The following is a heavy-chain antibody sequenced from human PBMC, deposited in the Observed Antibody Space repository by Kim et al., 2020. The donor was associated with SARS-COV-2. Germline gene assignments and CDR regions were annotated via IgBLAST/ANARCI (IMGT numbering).Heavy chain of an antibody. CDR2: ISSSSSYI. J-gene: IGHJ6*02. V-gene: IGHV3-21*01. D-gene: IGHD3-10*01. CDR3: AREMTRSGTYYYYGMDV. CDR1: GFTFSSYS. Sequence: GGSLRLSCAASGFTFSSYSMNWVRQAPGKGLEWVSSISSSSSYIYYADSVKGRFTISRDNAKNSLYLQMNSLRAEDTAVYYCAREMTRSGTYYYYGMDVWGQGTTGTVSS.